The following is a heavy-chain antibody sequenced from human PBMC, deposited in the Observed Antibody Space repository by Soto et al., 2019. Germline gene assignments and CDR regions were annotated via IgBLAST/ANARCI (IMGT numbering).Heavy chain of an antibody. CDR1: GFTFTTYE. V-gene: IGHV3-48*03. D-gene: IGHD2-2*01. CDR3: ARESCSSSSCSTRYGMDV. Sequence: EVQLVESGGGLVKPGESLRLSCAASGFTFTTYEMNWVRQAPGKGLEWISYISTSSNSKYYADSVKGRFTISRDNAKNSLYLQMNSLRAEDTAIYYCARESCSSSSCSTRYGMDVWGQGTTVTVSS. J-gene: IGHJ6*02. CDR2: ISTSSNSK.